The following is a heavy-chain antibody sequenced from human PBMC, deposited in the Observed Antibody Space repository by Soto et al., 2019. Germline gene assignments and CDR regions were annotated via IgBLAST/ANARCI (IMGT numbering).Heavy chain of an antibody. CDR1: GGSISSSSYY. CDR2: IYYSGST. J-gene: IGHJ4*02. V-gene: IGHV4-39*01. Sequence: QLQLQESGPGLVKPSETLSLTCTVSGGSISSSSYYWGWIRQPPGKGLEWIGSIYYSGSTYYNPSLKXXVXIXGETSKNQFSLQLSSVTAADTAVYYCAIGNQPGENNWGQGTLVTVSS. D-gene: IGHD2-2*01. CDR3: AIGNQPGENN.